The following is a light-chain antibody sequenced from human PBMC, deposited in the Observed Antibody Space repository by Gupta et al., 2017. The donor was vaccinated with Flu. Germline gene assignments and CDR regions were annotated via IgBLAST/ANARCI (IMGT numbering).Light chain of an antibody. CDR3: KQTVQTPKT. Sequence: VTPGVSASDTCRSSQSLLHPNGSSYLAWFLQKPGQSPQLLMYWGSTRASGVPDRFSGSGSGTDFTLKISRVEAEDVGVYYCKQTVQTPKTFGQGTKVEIK. CDR2: WGS. J-gene: IGKJ1*01. V-gene: IGKV2-28*01. CDR1: QSLLHPNGSSY.